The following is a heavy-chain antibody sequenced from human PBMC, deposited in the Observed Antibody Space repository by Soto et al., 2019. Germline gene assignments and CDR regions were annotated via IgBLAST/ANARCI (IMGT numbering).Heavy chain of an antibody. CDR1: GYTLTSYG. D-gene: IGHD3-3*01. CDR2: ISAYNGNT. V-gene: IGHV1-18*01. CDR3: ARPVLRFLEWPGVVDV. J-gene: IGHJ6*04. Sequence: GASVKVSCKASGYTLTSYGISWVRQAPGQGLEWMGWISAYNGNTNYAQKLQGRVTMTTDTSTSTAYMELRSLRSDDTAMYYCARPVLRFLEWPGVVDVWGKGTTVTVSS.